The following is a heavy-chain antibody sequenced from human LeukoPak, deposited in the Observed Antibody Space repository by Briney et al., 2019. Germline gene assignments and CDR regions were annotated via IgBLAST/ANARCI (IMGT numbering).Heavy chain of an antibody. D-gene: IGHD3-22*01. V-gene: IGHV5-51*01. CDR2: IYPGDSDT. J-gene: IGHJ4*02. Sequence: GESLKISCKGSGYSFTSYWIGWVRQMPGKGLEWMGIIYPGDSDTRYSPSFQGQVTISADKSISTSYLQWSSLKASDTAMYYCARALVSHYYQSSGYYFDYWGQGTLVTVSS. CDR3: ARALVSHYYQSSGYYFDY. CDR1: GYSFTSYW.